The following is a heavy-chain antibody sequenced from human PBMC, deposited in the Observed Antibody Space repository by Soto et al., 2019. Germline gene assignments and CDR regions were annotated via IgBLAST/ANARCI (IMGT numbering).Heavy chain of an antibody. V-gene: IGHV4-30-4*01. J-gene: IGHJ5*02. CDR2: IYYSGST. CDR1: GGSISSGDYY. D-gene: IGHD2-15*01. Sequence: SETLSLTCTVSGGSISSGDYYWSWIRQPPGKGLEWIGYIYYSGSTYYNPSLKSRVTISVDTSKNQFSLKLSSVTAADTAVYYCARGVRGCSGGSCYRHNWFDPWGQGTLVTV. CDR3: ARGVRGCSGGSCYRHNWFDP.